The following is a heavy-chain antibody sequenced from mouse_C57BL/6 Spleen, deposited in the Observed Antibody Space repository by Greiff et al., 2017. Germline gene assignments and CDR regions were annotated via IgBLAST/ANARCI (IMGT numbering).Heavy chain of an antibody. D-gene: IGHD2-3*01. V-gene: IGHV1-80*01. CDR3: ARYLGGYSAWFAC. J-gene: IGHJ3*01. Sequence: QVQLQQSGAELVKPGASVKISCKASGYAFSSYWMNWVKQRPGKGLEWIGQIYPGDGDTNYNGKFKGKATLTADKSSSTAYMQLSSLSSEDSAVYFCARYLGGYSAWFACWGQGTLVTVAA. CDR2: IYPGDGDT. CDR1: GYAFSSYW.